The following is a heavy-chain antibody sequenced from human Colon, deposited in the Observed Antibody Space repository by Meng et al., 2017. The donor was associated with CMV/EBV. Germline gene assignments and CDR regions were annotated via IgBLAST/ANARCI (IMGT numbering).Heavy chain of an antibody. V-gene: IGHV2-5*02. J-gene: IGHJ4*02. CDR2: IYWDDDT. CDR1: GFSFTTDKAG. D-gene: IGHD5-12*01. CDR3: VHRSYSGQDDY. Sequence: QTPLKVSGPALVKPTHTLPLTCTFSGFSFTTDKAGVGWIRHPPGKALEWLALIYWDDDTRYSPSLKTRLTITRDTSKNQVILTMTNMDPADTATYYCVHRSYSGQDDYWGQGALVTVSS.